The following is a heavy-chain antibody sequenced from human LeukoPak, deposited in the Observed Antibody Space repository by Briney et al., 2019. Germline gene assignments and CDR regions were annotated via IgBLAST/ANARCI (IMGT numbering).Heavy chain of an antibody. Sequence: LSLTCTVSGGSISSGGYYWSWIRQAPGKGLEWVSYITSSSNDIHYVDSVKGRFTISRDNAKNSLYLQMSSLRAEDTAVYYCATMIDSPTFDCWGQGTLVTVSS. CDR1: GGSISSGGYY. J-gene: IGHJ4*02. CDR3: ATMIDSPTFDC. V-gene: IGHV3-11*06. D-gene: IGHD3-22*01. CDR2: ITSSSNDI.